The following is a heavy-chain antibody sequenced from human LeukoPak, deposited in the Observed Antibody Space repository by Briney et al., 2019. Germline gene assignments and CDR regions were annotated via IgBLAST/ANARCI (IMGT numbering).Heavy chain of an antibody. CDR1: GGSISGYY. V-gene: IGHV4-59*08. Sequence: PSETLSLTCTVSGGSISGYYWSWIRQPPGKGLQFIGYIHYTGSTNYNPSPESRVTLSVDTSKNQFSLKLTSVSAADTAVYYCASLSKDTVVLPAAMAHYFDYWGEGTLVTVSS. J-gene: IGHJ4*02. CDR2: IHYTGST. CDR3: ASLSKDTVVLPAAMAHYFDY. D-gene: IGHD2-2*01.